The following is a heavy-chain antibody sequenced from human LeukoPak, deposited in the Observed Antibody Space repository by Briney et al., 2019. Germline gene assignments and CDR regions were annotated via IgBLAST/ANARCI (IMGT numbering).Heavy chain of an antibody. Sequence: SETLSLTCTVAGGSISSYYWSWIRQPPGKGLEGIGYIYYSGSTNYNPSLKSRVTISVATSKNQFSLKLSSVTAADTAVYYCARAARLRWFDPWGQGTLVTVSS. D-gene: IGHD6-6*01. CDR2: IYYSGST. V-gene: IGHV4-59*12. J-gene: IGHJ5*02. CDR3: ARAARLRWFDP. CDR1: GGSISSYY.